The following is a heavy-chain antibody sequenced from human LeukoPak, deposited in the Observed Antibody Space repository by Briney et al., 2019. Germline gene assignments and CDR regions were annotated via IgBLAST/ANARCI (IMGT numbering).Heavy chain of an antibody. CDR2: IYYSGST. CDR3: ARHTPVALRSGYYYNMDV. V-gene: IGHV4-59*08. Sequence: PSETLSLTCTVSGGSISSYYWSWIRQPPGKGLEWIGYIYYSGSTDYKPSLNSRVSMSVDTSKNQYSLRLSSLTAADTAVYYCARHTPVALRSGYYYNMDVWGQGTSVTVSS. D-gene: IGHD2-15*01. CDR1: GGSISSYY. J-gene: IGHJ6*02.